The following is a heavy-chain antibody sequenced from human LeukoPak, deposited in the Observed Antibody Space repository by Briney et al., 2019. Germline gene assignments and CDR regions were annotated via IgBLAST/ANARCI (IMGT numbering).Heavy chain of an antibody. CDR1: GYTLTELS. Sequence: ASVKVSCKVSGYTLTELSMHWVRQAPGKGLEWMGGFDPEDGETIYAQKFQGRVTMTEDTSTDTAYMELSSLRSEDTAVYYCATANYYGGYPPNPAGVWGQGTLVTVSS. CDR3: ATANYYGGYPPNPAGV. J-gene: IGHJ4*02. V-gene: IGHV1-24*01. CDR2: FDPEDGET. D-gene: IGHD4-17*01.